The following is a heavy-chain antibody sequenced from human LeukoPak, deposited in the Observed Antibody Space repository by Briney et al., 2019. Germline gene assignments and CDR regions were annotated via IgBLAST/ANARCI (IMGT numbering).Heavy chain of an antibody. CDR3: TRRIAARAGEGFDY. CDR1: GYSFTSYW. D-gene: IGHD2-21*01. CDR2: IYSGDSDT. V-gene: IGHV5-51*01. J-gene: IGHJ4*02. Sequence: GESLKISCKGSGYSFTSYWIGWVRQMPGKGLEGMGIIYSGDSDTRYSPSFQGQVTISVDKSINTAYLQWSSLKAADTAMYYCTRRIAARAGEGFDYWGQGTLVTVSS.